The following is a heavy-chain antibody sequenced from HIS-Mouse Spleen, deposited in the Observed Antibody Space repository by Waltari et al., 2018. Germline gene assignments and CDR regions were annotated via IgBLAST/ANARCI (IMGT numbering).Heavy chain of an antibody. CDR2: IYYSGST. CDR1: GCSIRSSSYY. J-gene: IGHJ2*01. CDR3: AREIPYSSSWYDWYFDL. Sequence: QLQLQESGPGLVKPSATLSLTCTVSGCSIRSSSYYWGWIRQPPGKGLEWIWSIYYSGSTYYNPSLKSRVTISVDTSKNQFSLKLSSVTAADTAVYYCAREIPYSSSWYDWYFDLWGRGTLVTVSS. D-gene: IGHD6-13*01. V-gene: IGHV4-39*07.